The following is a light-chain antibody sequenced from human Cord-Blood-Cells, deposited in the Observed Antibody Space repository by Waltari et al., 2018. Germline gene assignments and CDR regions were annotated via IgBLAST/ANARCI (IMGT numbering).Light chain of an antibody. CDR2: KAS. Sequence: DIQMTQSPSTLSASVGDRVTITCRASQSISSWLAWYQQQPGKAPKLLIYKASSLESGVPSRFSGSGSGTEFTLTISILQPDDFATYYCQQDNSYSTFGQGTKVEIK. CDR3: QQDNSYST. J-gene: IGKJ1*01. CDR1: QSISSW. V-gene: IGKV1-5*03.